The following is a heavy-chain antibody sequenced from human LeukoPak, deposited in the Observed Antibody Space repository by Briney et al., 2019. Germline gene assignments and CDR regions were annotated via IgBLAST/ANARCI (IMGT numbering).Heavy chain of an antibody. Sequence: ASVKVSCKASGYTFTSYAMNWVRQAPGQGLEWMGWINTNTGNPTYAQGFTGRFVFSLDTSASTAYLQISSLKAEDTAVYYCARDTGFSMVRGILFWGQGTLVTVSS. CDR1: GYTFTSYA. CDR2: INTNTGNP. J-gene: IGHJ4*02. V-gene: IGHV7-4-1*02. D-gene: IGHD3-10*01. CDR3: ARDTGFSMVRGILF.